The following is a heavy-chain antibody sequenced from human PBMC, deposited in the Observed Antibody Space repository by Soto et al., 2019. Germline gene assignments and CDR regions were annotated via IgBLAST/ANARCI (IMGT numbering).Heavy chain of an antibody. D-gene: IGHD2-2*01. V-gene: IGHV2-5*02. J-gene: IGHJ4*02. Sequence: QITLKESGPTLVKPTQTLTLTCTFSGFSLSTSRVGVGWIRQPPGKALQWLALIYWDDDKRYTPSLKSRLTVTKDTSKNHVVLTMTNMDPVDTATYYCAHRGVVEYEAGFGSWGQGTLVTVSS. CDR2: IYWDDDK. CDR1: GFSLSTSRVG. CDR3: AHRGVVEYEAGFGS.